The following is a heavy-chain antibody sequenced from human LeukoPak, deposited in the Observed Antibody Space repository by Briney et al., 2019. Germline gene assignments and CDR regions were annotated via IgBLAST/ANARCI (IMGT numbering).Heavy chain of an antibody. CDR1: GFTFDYYW. V-gene: IGHV3-74*01. Sequence: SGGSLRLSCAASGFTFDYYWMHWIRQAPGQGLVWVSRIHSDGSATNYADSVKGRFTISRDNAKNTLDLQMNGLTVEDTAVYYCARGGVGSFDYWGQGVVVTVSS. CDR3: ARGGVGSFDY. D-gene: IGHD3-10*01. CDR2: IHSDGSAT. J-gene: IGHJ4*02.